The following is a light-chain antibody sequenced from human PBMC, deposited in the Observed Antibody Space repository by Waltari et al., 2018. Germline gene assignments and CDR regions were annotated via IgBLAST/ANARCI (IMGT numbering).Light chain of an antibody. V-gene: IGLV2-14*01. Sequence: QSALTQPASVSGSPGQSITISCTGTSSDAGGYSFVSWYQQRPGKAPKLMIYDVRNRPSGVSNRFSGSKSGTTASLTISGLQAEDEAEYYCSSYTRSSSLVFGGGTKLTVL. CDR1: SSDAGGYSF. CDR2: DVR. CDR3: SSYTRSSSLV. J-gene: IGLJ2*01.